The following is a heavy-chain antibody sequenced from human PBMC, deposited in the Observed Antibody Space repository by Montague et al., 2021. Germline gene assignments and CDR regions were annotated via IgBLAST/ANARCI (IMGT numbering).Heavy chain of an antibody. J-gene: IGHJ1*01. Sequence: SETLSLTCSVSGDSINGWYWSWIRQPPGKGLEWIGSVFYSGATNYNPSLKSRVTMSADTSKNQVSLEVNSVTAADTAMYYCARQGFYESGGFFIWGLGTLVTVSS. D-gene: IGHD3-22*01. CDR1: GDSINGWY. CDR2: VFYSGAT. V-gene: IGHV4-59*01. CDR3: ARQGFYESGGFFI.